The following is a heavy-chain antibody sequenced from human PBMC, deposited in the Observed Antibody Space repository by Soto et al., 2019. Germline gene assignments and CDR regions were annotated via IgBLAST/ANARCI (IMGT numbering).Heavy chain of an antibody. CDR2: IYHSGST. J-gene: IGHJ4*02. D-gene: IGHD3-22*01. V-gene: IGHV4-4*02. CDR1: GGSISSSNW. Sequence: PSETLSLTCAVSGGSISSSNWWSWVRQPPGKGLEWIGEIYHSGSTNYNPSLKSRVTISVDKSKNQFSLKLSSVTAADTAVYYCARVRRGNYYDSSGYYDYWGQGTLVTVSS. CDR3: ARVRRGNYYDSSGYYDY.